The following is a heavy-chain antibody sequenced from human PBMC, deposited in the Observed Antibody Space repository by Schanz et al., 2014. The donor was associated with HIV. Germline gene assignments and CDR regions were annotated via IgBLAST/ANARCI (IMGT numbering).Heavy chain of an antibody. CDR1: GFTFSSYR. D-gene: IGHD3-3*01. Sequence: EVQLVESGGGLVKPGGSLRISCAASGFTFSSYRMNWVRHAPGKGLEWVSVISGSGGSTYYADSVKGRFTISRDNAKKSLYLQMNSLRAEDTAVYYCAREANLEWLFVVDVWGRGTTVTVSS. CDR3: AREANLEWLFVVDV. CDR2: ISGSGGST. J-gene: IGHJ6*02. V-gene: IGHV3-21*02.